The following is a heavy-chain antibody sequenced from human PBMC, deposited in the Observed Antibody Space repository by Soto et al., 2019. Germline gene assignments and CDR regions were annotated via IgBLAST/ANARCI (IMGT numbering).Heavy chain of an antibody. Sequence: EVQLMESGGGLVQPGGSLRLSCAGSGFTFSSYWMNWVRQAPGKGLEWVANIKQDGSGKYYVDSVKGRFSISRDNAQNSMYLQMNSLRAEDTAVYYCAGGTGWLIDYWGQGTLVTVSS. CDR2: IKQDGSGK. D-gene: IGHD6-19*01. J-gene: IGHJ4*02. CDR3: AGGTGWLIDY. CDR1: GFTFSSYW. V-gene: IGHV3-7*04.